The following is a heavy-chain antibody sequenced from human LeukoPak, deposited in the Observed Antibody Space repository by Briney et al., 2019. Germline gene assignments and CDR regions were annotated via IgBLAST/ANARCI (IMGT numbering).Heavy chain of an antibody. D-gene: IGHD5-18*01. Sequence: GGSLRPSCAASGFTFSSYWMSWVRQAPGKGLEWVANVKQDGSEKYYVDSVRGRFTISRDNAKTSLYLQMNSLRAEDTAVYYCARDLSGITGYTYGRGIDYWGQGTLVTVSS. J-gene: IGHJ4*02. CDR3: ARDLSGITGYTYGRGIDY. V-gene: IGHV3-7*01. CDR2: VKQDGSEK. CDR1: GFTFSSYW.